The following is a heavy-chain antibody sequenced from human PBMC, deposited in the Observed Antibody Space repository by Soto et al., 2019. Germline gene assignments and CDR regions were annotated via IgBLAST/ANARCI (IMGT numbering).Heavy chain of an antibody. CDR3: ARERYCSGGSCYSRWFDP. Sequence: QVQLVQSGAEVKKPGASVKVSRKASGYTFTSYGISWVRQAPGQGLEWMGWISAYNGNTNYAQKLQGRVTMTTDTSTSTAYMDLRSLRSDDTAVYYWARERYCSGGSCYSRWFDPWGQGTLVTFSS. D-gene: IGHD2-15*01. CDR2: ISAYNGNT. V-gene: IGHV1-18*01. CDR1: GYTFTSYG. J-gene: IGHJ5*02.